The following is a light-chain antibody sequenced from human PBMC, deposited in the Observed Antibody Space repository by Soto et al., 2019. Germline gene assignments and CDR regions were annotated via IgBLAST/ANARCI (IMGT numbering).Light chain of an antibody. CDR1: SSDIRSYDL. CDR3: CSFADFTYV. V-gene: IGLV2-23*02. Sequence: SALTQPASVSGSPGQSITISCTGTSSDIRSYDLVSWYQQHPGTAPKLIIYEVAKRPSGVSTRFSGSKSGNTASLTISGLQAVDEADYYCCSFADFTYVFGTGTKVTVL. CDR2: EVA. J-gene: IGLJ1*01.